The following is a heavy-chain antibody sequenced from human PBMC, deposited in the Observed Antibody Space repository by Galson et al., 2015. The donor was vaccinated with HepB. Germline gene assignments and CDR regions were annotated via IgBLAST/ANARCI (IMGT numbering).Heavy chain of an antibody. CDR2: ISVISSTT. Sequence: SLRLSCAGFGFRFSSYSMNWVRQAPGKELEWISYISVISSTTYYADSVRGRFTISRDNAKNSLYLQMDSLGADDTAVYYCARNPRKYQAYHYYYYMDVWGKGTTVTVSS. CDR1: GFRFSSYS. D-gene: IGHD1-14*01. J-gene: IGHJ6*03. CDR3: ARNPRKYQAYHYYYYMDV. V-gene: IGHV3-48*01.